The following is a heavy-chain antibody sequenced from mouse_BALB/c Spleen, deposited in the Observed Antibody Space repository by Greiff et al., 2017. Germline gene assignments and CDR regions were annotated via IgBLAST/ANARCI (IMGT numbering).Heavy chain of an antibody. J-gene: IGHJ2*01. CDR1: GYTFTSYW. Sequence: QVQLQQSGAELAKPGASVKMSCKASGYTFTSYWMHWVKQRPGQGLEWIGYINPSTGYTEYNQKFKDKATLTADKSSSTAYMQLSSLTSEDSAVYYSARLGSANWSYYFDYWGQGTTLTVSS. V-gene: IGHV1-7*01. D-gene: IGHD4-1*01. CDR3: ARLGSANWSYYFDY. CDR2: INPSTGYT.